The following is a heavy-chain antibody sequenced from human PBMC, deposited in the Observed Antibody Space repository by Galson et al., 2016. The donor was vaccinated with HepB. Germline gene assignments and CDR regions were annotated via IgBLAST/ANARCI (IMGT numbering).Heavy chain of an antibody. CDR2: VHHSGIT. Sequence: SETLSLTCTVSGGSIGSDFWTWIRQPPGKGLEWVGHVHHSGITSYYPSLKGRVTISLDTSRNPFSLKLDSVTAADTAEYYCARDQGGYGSSGDYWYGMDICGKGITVTVSS. J-gene: IGHJ6*04. CDR1: GGSIGSDF. D-gene: IGHD6-6*01. CDR3: ARDQGGYGSSGDYWYGMDI. V-gene: IGHV4-59*01.